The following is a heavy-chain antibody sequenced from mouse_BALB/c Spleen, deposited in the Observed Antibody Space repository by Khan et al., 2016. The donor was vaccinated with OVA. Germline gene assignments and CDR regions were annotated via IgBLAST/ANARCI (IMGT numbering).Heavy chain of an antibody. CDR1: GYTFTHYG. J-gene: IGHJ4*01. CDR2: INTYTGEP. CDR3: ARPPYFSYVMVY. V-gene: IGHV9-3-1*01. Sequence: QIQLVQSGPELEKPGETVKISCKASGYTFTHYGMNWVKQAPGKGLKWMGWINTYTGEPTYADDFKGRFAFSLETSASPAYLQINNLKNEDTATYFCARPPYFSYVMVYWGQGTSVTVSS. D-gene: IGHD2-10*01.